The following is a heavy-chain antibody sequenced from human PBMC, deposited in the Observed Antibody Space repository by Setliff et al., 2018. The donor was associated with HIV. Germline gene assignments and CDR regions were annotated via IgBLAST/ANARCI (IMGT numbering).Heavy chain of an antibody. CDR2: IYTSGST. CDR3: ARDLHIVVVTAFHDAFDI. D-gene: IGHD2-21*02. V-gene: IGHV4-4*09. J-gene: IGHJ3*02. CDR1: GGSISNYY. Sequence: PSETLSLTCTVSGGSISNYYWSWIRQPPGKGLEWIGYIYTSGSTNYNPSLKSRVTISVDTSKNQFSLKLSSVTAADTAVYYCARDLHIVVVTAFHDAFDIWGQGTMVTVSS.